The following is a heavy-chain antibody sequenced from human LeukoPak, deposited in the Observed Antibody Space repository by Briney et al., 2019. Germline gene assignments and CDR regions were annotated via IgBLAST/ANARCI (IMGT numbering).Heavy chain of an antibody. CDR2: IYTSGST. J-gene: IGHJ4*02. CDR3: ARAGLVTYFDY. Sequence: SSETLSLTRTVSGGSISSGNYYWTWIRQPAGKGLEWIGRIYTSGSTNYNSSLKGRVTISVDTSKNQFSLELSSVTAADTAVYYCARAGLVTYFDYWGQGTLVTVSS. CDR1: GGSISSGNYY. D-gene: IGHD2-21*02. V-gene: IGHV4-61*02.